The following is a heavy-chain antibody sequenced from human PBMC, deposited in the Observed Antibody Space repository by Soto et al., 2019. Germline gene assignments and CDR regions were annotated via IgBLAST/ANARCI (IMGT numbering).Heavy chain of an antibody. CDR3: ARDTYYYDGSGYYLDY. D-gene: IGHD3-22*01. Sequence: QVQLVQSGAEEQRPGSSVKVSCKAAGGPFTSYTISWVRQAPGQGLEWLGRIIPILGIANYAQKFQGRVTIPADKSTSTAYMELSSLRSEDTAVYYCARDTYYYDGSGYYLDYWGQGTLVTVSS. J-gene: IGHJ4*02. CDR1: GGPFTSYT. V-gene: IGHV1-69*08. CDR2: IIPILGIA.